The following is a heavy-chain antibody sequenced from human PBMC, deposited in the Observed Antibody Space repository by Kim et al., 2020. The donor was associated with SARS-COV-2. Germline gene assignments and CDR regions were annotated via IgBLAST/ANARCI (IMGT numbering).Heavy chain of an antibody. Sequence: TYDAGAGKGRFTISRDTSKSTLFLEMNSRRAEDTAVYYCAKSVGGTAAFDYWGQGTQVTVSS. D-gene: IGHD6-13*01. CDR2: T. J-gene: IGHJ4*02. CDR3: AKSVGGTAAFDY. V-gene: IGHV3-23*01.